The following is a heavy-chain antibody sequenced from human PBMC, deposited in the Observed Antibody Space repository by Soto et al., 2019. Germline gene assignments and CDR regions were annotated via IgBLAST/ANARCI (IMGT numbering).Heavy chain of an antibody. J-gene: IGHJ4*02. Sequence: EVQLVESGGGLVQPGGSLRLSCAASGFTVSSNYMSWVRQALGKGLEWVSVIYSGGSTYYADSVKGRFTISRDNSKNTLYLQMNSLRAEDTAVYYCARTLIVVGGVFDYWGQGTLVTVSS. CDR3: ARTLIVVGGVFDY. D-gene: IGHD3-22*01. CDR1: GFTVSSNY. V-gene: IGHV3-66*01. CDR2: IYSGGST.